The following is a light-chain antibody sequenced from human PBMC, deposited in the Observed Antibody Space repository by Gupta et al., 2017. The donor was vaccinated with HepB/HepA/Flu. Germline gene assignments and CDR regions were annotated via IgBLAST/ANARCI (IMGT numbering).Light chain of an antibody. CDR3: TAWDDSRHGRV. J-gene: IGLJ3*02. CDR2: SYD. CDR1: SSNIGSNT. V-gene: IGLV1-44*01. Sequence: QSVLTQPPSASGTPGQRVTISCSGSSSNIGSNTVNWYQHLPGTAPKLLIHSYDQRPSGVPDRFSGSKSGTSASLAISGLQAEDEADYYCTAWDDSRHGRVFGGGTKLTVL.